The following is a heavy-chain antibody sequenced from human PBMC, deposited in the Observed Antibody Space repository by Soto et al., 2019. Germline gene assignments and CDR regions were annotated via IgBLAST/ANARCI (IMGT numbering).Heavy chain of an antibody. CDR1: GGTFSSYT. Sequence: QVQLVQSGAEVKKPGSSVKVSCKASGGTFSSYTISWVRQAPGQGLEWMGRIIPILGIANYAQKFQGRVMITADKSTSTACMEVSSLRSEDTVVYYCARGLPMVRGVAHNWFDPWGQGTLVIVSS. CDR3: ARGLPMVRGVAHNWFDP. V-gene: IGHV1-69*02. J-gene: IGHJ5*02. CDR2: IIPILGIA. D-gene: IGHD3-10*01.